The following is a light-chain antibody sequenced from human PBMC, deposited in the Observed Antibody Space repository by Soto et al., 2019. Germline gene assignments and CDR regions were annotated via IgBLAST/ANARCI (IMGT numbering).Light chain of an antibody. V-gene: IGKV4-1*01. CDR1: QSVLYSSNNKNY. CDR2: WAS. J-gene: IGKJ2*01. CDR3: QQYYNTPYT. Sequence: DIVMTQSPDSLAVSLGERATINCKSSQSVLYSSNNKNYLAWYHQKPGQSPRLLLYWASTRESGVPGRFSGSGSGTDFTLTISSLQAEDVAVYYCQQYYNTPYTFGQGTKLEIK.